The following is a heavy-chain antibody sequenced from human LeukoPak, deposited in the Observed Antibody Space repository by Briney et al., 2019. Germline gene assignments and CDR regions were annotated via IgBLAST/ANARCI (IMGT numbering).Heavy chain of an antibody. J-gene: IGHJ4*02. V-gene: IGHV4-34*01. D-gene: IGHD3-10*01. CDR3: ARGAPITMVRGVLSPNFDY. CDR1: GGSFSGYY. CDR2: INHSGST. Sequence: SETLSLTCAVYGGSFSGYYWSWIRQPPGKGLEWIGEINHSGSTNYNPSLKSRVTISVDTSKNQFSLRLSSVTAADTAVYYCARGAPITMVRGVLSPNFDYWGQGTLVTVSS.